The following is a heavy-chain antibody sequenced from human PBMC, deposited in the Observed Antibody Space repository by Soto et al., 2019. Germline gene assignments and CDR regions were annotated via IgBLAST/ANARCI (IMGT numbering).Heavy chain of an antibody. CDR1: GGTFSSYA. CDR2: IIPIFGTA. Sequence: QVQLVQSGAEVKKPGSSVKVSCKASGGTFSSYAISWVRQAPGQGLEWMGGIIPIFGTANYAQKFQGRVTITADKSTSTAYMELSSLRSEDTAVYFCARGEGPEYSSSWGPLGYWGQGTLVTVSS. J-gene: IGHJ4*02. V-gene: IGHV1-69*06. CDR3: ARGEGPEYSSSWGPLGY. D-gene: IGHD6-13*01.